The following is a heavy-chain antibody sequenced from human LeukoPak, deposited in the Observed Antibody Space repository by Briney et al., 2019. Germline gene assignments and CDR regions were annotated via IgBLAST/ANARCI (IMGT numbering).Heavy chain of an antibody. D-gene: IGHD6-19*01. CDR1: GYTFTGYY. V-gene: IGHV1-69*04. CDR3: ARAPTSGYSSGWLSY. J-gene: IGHJ4*02. Sequence: SVKVSCKASGYTFTGYYMHWVRQAPGQGLEWMGRIIPILGIANYAQKFQGRVTITADKSTSTAYMELSSLRSEDTAVYYCARAPTSGYSSGWLSYWGQGTLVTVSS. CDR2: IIPILGIA.